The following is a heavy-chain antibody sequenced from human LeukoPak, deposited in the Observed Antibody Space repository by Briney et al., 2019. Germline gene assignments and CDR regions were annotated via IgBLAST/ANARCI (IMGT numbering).Heavy chain of an antibody. CDR2: INHSGST. D-gene: IGHD4-11*01. Sequence: PSETLSLTCAVSGGAFSGYYSSWIRQPPGKGLEWIGEINHSGSTNYNPSLKSRVTISVDTSKNQFSLKLSSVTAADTAVYYCARGKDYSKAPRRHQKFDYWGQGTLVTVSS. V-gene: IGHV4-34*01. CDR3: ARGKDYSKAPRRHQKFDY. CDR1: GGAFSGYY. J-gene: IGHJ4*02.